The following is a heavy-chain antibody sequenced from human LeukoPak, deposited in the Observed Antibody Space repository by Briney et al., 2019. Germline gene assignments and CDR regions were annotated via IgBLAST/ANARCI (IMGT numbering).Heavy chain of an antibody. CDR2: IGQDGTEK. D-gene: IGHD2-2*01. CDR1: GFNFSSHW. V-gene: IGHV3-7*01. Sequence: GGSLKLSCAASGFNFSSHWMSWVRQAPGKGLEWVANIGQDGTEKNYVDSVKGRFTISRDNAKNSLYLQMSSLRAEDTAVYHCARGYCSGTSCFGAFDMWGQGTMVPVSS. CDR3: ARGYCSGTSCFGAFDM. J-gene: IGHJ3*02.